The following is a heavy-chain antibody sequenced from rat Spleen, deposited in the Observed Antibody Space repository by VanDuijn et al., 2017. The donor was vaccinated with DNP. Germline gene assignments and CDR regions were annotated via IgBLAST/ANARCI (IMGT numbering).Heavy chain of an antibody. CDR1: GFTFNNYW. CDR3: AGSQTGRGFAY. Sequence: EVQLVESGGGLVQPGRSLKLSCVASGFTFNNYWMTWLRQAPGKGLEWVASITNTGGNTYYLDSVKGRFTISRDNVESTLYLQMNSLRSEDTATYYCAGSQTGRGFAYWGQGTLVTVSS. V-gene: IGHV5-31*01. CDR2: ITNTGGNT. J-gene: IGHJ3*01. D-gene: IGHD5-1*01.